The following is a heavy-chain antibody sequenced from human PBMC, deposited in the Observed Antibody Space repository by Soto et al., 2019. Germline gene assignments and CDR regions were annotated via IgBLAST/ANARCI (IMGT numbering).Heavy chain of an antibody. V-gene: IGHV1-69*13. CDR1: GGTFSSYA. J-gene: IGHJ6*02. CDR3: AIGPRGTIPTYYYYYGMDV. D-gene: IGHD3-16*01. CDR2: IIPIFGTA. Sequence: GASVKVSCKASGGTFSSYAISWVRQAPGQGLEWMGGIIPIFGTANYAQKFQGRVTITADESTSTAYMELSSLRSEDTAVYYCAIGPRGTIPTYYYYYGMDVWGQGTTVTVSS.